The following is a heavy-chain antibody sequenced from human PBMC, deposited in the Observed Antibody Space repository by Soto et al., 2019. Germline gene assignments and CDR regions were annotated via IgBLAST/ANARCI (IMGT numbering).Heavy chain of an antibody. CDR3: ARAIAVAGNFDY. CDR2: INHSGST. V-gene: IGHV4-34*01. Sequence: QVQLQQWGAGLLKPSETLSLTCAVYGGSFSGYYWSWIRQPPGKGLEWIGEINHSGSTNYNPSLKSRXXNXVVXSKNQFSLKLSSVTAADTAVYYCARAIAVAGNFDYWGQGTLVTVSS. D-gene: IGHD6-19*01. J-gene: IGHJ4*02. CDR1: GGSFSGYY.